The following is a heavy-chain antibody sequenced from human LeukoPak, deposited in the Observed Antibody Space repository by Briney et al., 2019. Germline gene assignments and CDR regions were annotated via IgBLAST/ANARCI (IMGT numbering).Heavy chain of an antibody. J-gene: IGHJ4*02. V-gene: IGHV3-7*03. Sequence: GGSLRLSCVASGFPFSSYWMSWVRQAPGKGLEWVANIKQDGSEKYYVDSVKGRFTISRDNAKNSLYLQMNSLRAEDTAVYYCARDVVRGVIGFDYWGQGTLVTVSS. D-gene: IGHD3-10*01. CDR1: GFPFSSYW. CDR3: ARDVVRGVIGFDY. CDR2: IKQDGSEK.